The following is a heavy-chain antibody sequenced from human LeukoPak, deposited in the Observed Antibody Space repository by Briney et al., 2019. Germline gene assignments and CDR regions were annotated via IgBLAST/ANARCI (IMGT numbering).Heavy chain of an antibody. Sequence: LSLTCAASGFTFSSYSMNWVRQAPGKGREGVSSISNSSSYIYYADSVKGRFTISRDNAKNSLYLQMNSLRAEDTAVYYCARDERLTGTPDAFDIWGQGTMVTVSS. CDR1: GFTFSSYS. CDR3: ARDERLTGTPDAFDI. V-gene: IGHV3-21*01. J-gene: IGHJ3*02. CDR2: ISNSSSYI. D-gene: IGHD1-20*01.